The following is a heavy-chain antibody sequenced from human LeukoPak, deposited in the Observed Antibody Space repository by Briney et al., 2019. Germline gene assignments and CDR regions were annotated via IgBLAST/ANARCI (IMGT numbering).Heavy chain of an antibody. V-gene: IGHV4-39*01. CDR2: IYYGGNT. CDR1: GGALRSSSYY. Sequence: SEPLSLTCTVSGGALRSSSYYWGWIRQPPGKRLEWIGSIYYGGNTYYNPSIMSRVTISVDTPKNQFSLKLSSVTAADTVVYYCARRPVTSNWSDPWSQATLATVPS. D-gene: IGHD4-17*01. J-gene: IGHJ5*02. CDR3: ARRPVTSNWSDP.